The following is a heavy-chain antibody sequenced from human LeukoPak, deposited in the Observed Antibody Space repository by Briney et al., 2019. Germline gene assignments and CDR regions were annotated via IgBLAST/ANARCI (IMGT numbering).Heavy chain of an antibody. V-gene: IGHV3-23*01. D-gene: IGHD3-3*01. CDR3: AKETTIFGVVEPHDSFDY. Sequence: GGSLRLSCAASGFTFSSYAMSWVRQAPGKGLEWVSAISGSGVSTYYADSVKGRFTISRDNSKNTLYLQMNSLRAEDTAVYYCAKETTIFGVVEPHDSFDYWGQGTPVTVSS. CDR2: ISGSGVST. J-gene: IGHJ4*02. CDR1: GFTFSSYA.